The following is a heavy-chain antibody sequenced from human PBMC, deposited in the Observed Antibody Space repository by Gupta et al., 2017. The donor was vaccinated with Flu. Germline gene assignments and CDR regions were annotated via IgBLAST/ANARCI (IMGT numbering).Heavy chain of an antibody. CDR3: ATSKVYSSGWFTSVWKRFDY. D-gene: IGHD6-19*01. J-gene: IGHJ4*02. CDR1: GFTFSSYE. CDR2: ISSSGSTI. Sequence: EVQLVESGGGLVQPGGSLRLSCAASGFTFSSYEMNWVRQAPGKGLEWVSYISSSGSTIYYADSVKGRFTISRDNAKNSLYLQMNSLRAEDTAVYYCATSKVYSSGWFTSVWKRFDYWGQGTLVTVSS. V-gene: IGHV3-48*03.